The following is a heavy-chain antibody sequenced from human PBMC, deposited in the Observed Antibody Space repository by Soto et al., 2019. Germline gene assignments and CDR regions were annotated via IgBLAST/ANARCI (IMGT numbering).Heavy chain of an antibody. V-gene: IGHV3-23*01. CDR1: GFTFSSYA. CDR2: ISGSGGST. D-gene: IGHD2-15*01. J-gene: IGHJ4*02. CDR3: AKKGSKVVVFATLDY. Sequence: SLRLSCATSGFTFSSYAMSWVRQAPGKGLEWVSAISGSGGSTYYADSVKGRFTISRDNSKNTLYLQMNSLRAEDTAVYYCAKKGSKVVVFATLDYWGQGTLVTVSS.